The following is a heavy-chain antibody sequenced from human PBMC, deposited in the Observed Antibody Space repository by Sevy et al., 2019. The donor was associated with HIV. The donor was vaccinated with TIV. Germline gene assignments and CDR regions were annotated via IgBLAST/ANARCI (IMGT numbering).Heavy chain of an antibody. CDR2: IKSKTDGGTT. V-gene: IGHV3-15*01. Sequence: GGSLRLSCAASGFTFSNAWMSWVRQAPGKGLEWVGRIKSKTDGGTTDYAAPVKGRFTISRDDSKNTLYLQMNSLKTVDTAVYYCTTETYYYDSSGSEGLHYWGQGTLVTVSS. J-gene: IGHJ4*02. D-gene: IGHD3-22*01. CDR3: TTETYYYDSSGSEGLHY. CDR1: GFTFSNAW.